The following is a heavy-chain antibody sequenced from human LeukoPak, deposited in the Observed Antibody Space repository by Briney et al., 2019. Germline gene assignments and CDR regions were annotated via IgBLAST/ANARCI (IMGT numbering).Heavy chain of an antibody. CDR1: GYTFTGYY. Sequence: ASVKVSCKASGYTFTGYYMHWVRQAPGQGLEWMGWINPNSGGTNYAQKFQGRVTMTRDTSISTAYMELSRLRSDDTAVYYCVRAYDYVWGSYRYEPLGYWGQGTLVTVSS. CDR3: VRAYDYVWGSYRYEPLGY. J-gene: IGHJ4*02. D-gene: IGHD3-16*02. CDR2: INPNSGGT. V-gene: IGHV1-2*02.